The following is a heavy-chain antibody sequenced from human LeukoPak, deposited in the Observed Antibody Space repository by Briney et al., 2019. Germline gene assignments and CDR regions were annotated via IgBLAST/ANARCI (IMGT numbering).Heavy chain of an antibody. J-gene: IGHJ4*02. V-gene: IGHV3-7*03. CDR3: ASGLELDY. CDR2: IKQDGSEK. Sequence: TGGSLRLSCAASGFTFSSYWMRWVRQAPGKGLEWVANIKQDGSEKNYVDSVKGRFTISRDNAKNSLYLQMSSLRAEDTAVYYCASGLELDYWGQGTLVTVSS. CDR1: GFTFSSYW.